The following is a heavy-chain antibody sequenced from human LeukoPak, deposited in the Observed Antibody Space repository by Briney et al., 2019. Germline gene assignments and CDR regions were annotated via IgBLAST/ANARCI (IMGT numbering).Heavy chain of an antibody. D-gene: IGHD2-2*01. V-gene: IGHV3-48*01. CDR2: ISSSSSTI. Sequence: GGSLRLSCAASGFTFSSYSMNWVRQAPGKGLEWVSYISSSSSTIYYADSVKGRFTISRDNSKNTLFLQMNSLRAEDTAVYYCAKEAQGCSITSCYFDSWGQRTLVTVSS. J-gene: IGHJ4*02. CDR1: GFTFSSYS. CDR3: AKEAQGCSITSCYFDS.